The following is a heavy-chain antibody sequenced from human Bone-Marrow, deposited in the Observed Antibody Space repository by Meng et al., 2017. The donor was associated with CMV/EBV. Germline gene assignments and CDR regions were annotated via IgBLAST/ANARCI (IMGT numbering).Heavy chain of an antibody. CDR3: ARGGGSYRVDDY. Sequence: ASVKVSCKASGGTFSSYTISWVRQAPGQGLEWMGWISAYNGNTNYAQKLQGRVTMTTDTSTSTAYMELRSLRPEDTAVYYCARGGGSYRVDDYWGQGTLVTVSS. V-gene: IGHV1-18*01. J-gene: IGHJ4*02. D-gene: IGHD1-26*01. CDR2: ISAYNGNT. CDR1: GGTFSSYT.